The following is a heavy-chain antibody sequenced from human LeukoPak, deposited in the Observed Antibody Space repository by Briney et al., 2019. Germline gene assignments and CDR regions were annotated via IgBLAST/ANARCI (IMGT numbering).Heavy chain of an antibody. Sequence: ASVKVSCKASGYTFTNYGINWVRQAPGQGLEWMGWINTYNGNTNSAQKLQGRVTMTTDTSTSTAYMEMRSLRSDGTAVYYCARQNVQYYDYVWGSYRYYYYMDVWGKGTMVTISS. D-gene: IGHD3-16*02. CDR3: ARQNVQYYDYVWGSYRYYYYMDV. CDR1: GYTFTNYG. J-gene: IGHJ6*03. CDR2: INTYNGNT. V-gene: IGHV1-18*01.